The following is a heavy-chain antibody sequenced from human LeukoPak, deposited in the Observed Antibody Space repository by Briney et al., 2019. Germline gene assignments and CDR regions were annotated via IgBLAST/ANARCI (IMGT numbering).Heavy chain of an antibody. CDR3: ARDPITMVRGIWVDY. CDR2: IKQDGSEK. J-gene: IGHJ4*02. Sequence: GGSLRLSCAASGFTFSSYWMSWVRQAPGKGLEWVANIKQDGSEKYYVDSVKGRFTISRDNAKNSLYLQMNSLRAEDTAVYYCARDPITMVRGIWVDYWGQGTLVTVSS. D-gene: IGHD3-10*01. V-gene: IGHV3-7*01. CDR1: GFTFSSYW.